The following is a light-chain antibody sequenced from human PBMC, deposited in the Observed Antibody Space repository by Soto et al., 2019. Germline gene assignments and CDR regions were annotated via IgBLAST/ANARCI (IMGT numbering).Light chain of an antibody. CDR1: QNINNW. J-gene: IGKJ2*01. Sequence: DIQMTQSPSTLSASVGDRVTITCLASQNINNWLAWFQQKPGEAPKLLIYDASTLESGVPSRFRGSGSGTELTLTTSSLQPDDFATYYCQQYNSYQYTFGEGTQVDI. V-gene: IGKV1-5*01. CDR3: QQYNSYQYT. CDR2: DAS.